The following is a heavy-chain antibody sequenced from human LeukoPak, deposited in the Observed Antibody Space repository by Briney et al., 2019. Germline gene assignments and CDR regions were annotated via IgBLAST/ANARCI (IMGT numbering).Heavy chain of an antibody. V-gene: IGHV4-59*01. CDR1: GGSISSYH. J-gene: IGHJ5*02. D-gene: IGHD6-19*01. Sequence: SETLSLTCTVSGGSISSYHWSWIRQPPGKGLEWIGYIYYSGSTNYNPSLKSRVTISVDTSKNQFSLKVNSVTAADTAVYYCARVVAGRRFDPWGQGTLVTVSS. CDR3: ARVVAGRRFDP. CDR2: IYYSGST.